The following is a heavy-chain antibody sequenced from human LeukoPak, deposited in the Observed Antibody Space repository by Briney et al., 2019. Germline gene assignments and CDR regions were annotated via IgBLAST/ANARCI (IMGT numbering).Heavy chain of an antibody. Sequence: PSETLSLTCTVSGGSISSYYWSWIRQPPGKGPEWIGYIYYSGSTNYNPSLKSRDTISVDTSKNQFSLKLSSVTAADTAVYYCARGRYGSIDYWGQGTLVTVSS. CDR2: IYYSGST. CDR3: ARGRYGSIDY. V-gene: IGHV4-59*01. CDR1: GGSISSYY. D-gene: IGHD3-16*01. J-gene: IGHJ4*02.